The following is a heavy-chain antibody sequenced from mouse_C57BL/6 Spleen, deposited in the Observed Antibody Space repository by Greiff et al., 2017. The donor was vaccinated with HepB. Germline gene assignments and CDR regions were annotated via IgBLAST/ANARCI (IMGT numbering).Heavy chain of an antibody. CDR3: ARSGSNYGLFAY. Sequence: QVQLQQSGAELVKPGASVKMSCKASGYTFTSYWITWVKQRPGQGLEWIGDIYPGSGSTNYNEKFKSKATLTVDTSSSTAYMQLSSLTSEDSAVYYCARSGSNYGLFAYWGQGTLVTVSA. CDR1: GYTFTSYW. J-gene: IGHJ3*01. D-gene: IGHD2-5*01. CDR2: IYPGSGST. V-gene: IGHV1-55*01.